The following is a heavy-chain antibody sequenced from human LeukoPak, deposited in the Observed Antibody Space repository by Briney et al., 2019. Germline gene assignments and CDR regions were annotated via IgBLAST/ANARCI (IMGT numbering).Heavy chain of an antibody. Sequence: SETLSLTCAVSGGSFTGHHWNWIRQSAGKGLEWIGEVNHRGTTNYNPSLTSRVTISVDTSKNQFFLKPTSVTAADTAVYYCARDPTTVVTLPYYFDFWGQGTLVTVSS. CDR1: GGSFTGHH. CDR3: ARDPTTVVTLPYYFDF. J-gene: IGHJ4*02. D-gene: IGHD4-23*01. V-gene: IGHV4-34*01. CDR2: VNHRGTT.